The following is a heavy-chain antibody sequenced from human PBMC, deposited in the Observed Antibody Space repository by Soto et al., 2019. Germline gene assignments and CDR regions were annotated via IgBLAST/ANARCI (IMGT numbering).Heavy chain of an antibody. CDR2: IVVGSGNT. J-gene: IGHJ4*02. CDR1: GYAFSRYS. CDR3: AADFWGGSYFDY. D-gene: IGHD3-3*01. Sequence: VKVACKAAGYAFSRYSVQWLRQTRGQRLEWIGWIVVGSGNTNYAQKFQERVTITRDMSTSTAYMELSSLRSEDTAVYYCAADFWGGSYFDYWGQGTLVTVSS. V-gene: IGHV1-58*01.